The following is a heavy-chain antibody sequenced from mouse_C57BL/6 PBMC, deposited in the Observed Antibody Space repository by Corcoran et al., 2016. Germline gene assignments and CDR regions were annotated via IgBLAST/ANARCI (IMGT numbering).Heavy chain of an antibody. D-gene: IGHD3-3*01. CDR3: ARRGTEAWFAY. CDR1: GYTFTTYG. V-gene: IGHV9-3*01. Sequence: QIQLVQSGPELKKPGETVKISCKASGYTFTTYGLSWVKQAPGKGLKWMGWINTYSGVPTYADDFKGRFAFSLEPSASTAYLQINNLKNEDTATYFCARRGTEAWFAYWGQGTLVTVSA. CDR2: INTYSGVP. J-gene: IGHJ3*01.